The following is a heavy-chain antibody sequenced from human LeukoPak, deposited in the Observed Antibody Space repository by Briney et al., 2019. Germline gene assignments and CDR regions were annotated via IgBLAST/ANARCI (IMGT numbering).Heavy chain of an antibody. CDR2: ISYDGSNK. CDR3: AKDLSRYCSGGSCYGIDY. Sequence: GGSLRLSCAASGFTFSSYGMHWVRQAPGKGLEWVAVISYDGSNKYYADSVKGRFTISRDNSKNTLYLQMNSLRAEDTAVYYCAKDLSRYCSGGSCYGIDYWGQGTLVTVSS. CDR1: GFTFSSYG. J-gene: IGHJ4*02. V-gene: IGHV3-30*18. D-gene: IGHD2-15*01.